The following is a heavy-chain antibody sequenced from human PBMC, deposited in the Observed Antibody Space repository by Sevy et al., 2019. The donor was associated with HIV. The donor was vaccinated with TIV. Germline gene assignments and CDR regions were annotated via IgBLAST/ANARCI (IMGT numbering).Heavy chain of an antibody. Sequence: GGYLRLSCAASEFTFSSYAMSWVRQAPGKGLERVSSISGSGRYTYYADSVEGRFTFSRDNSKNTLYVQMNSLRAEDTAVYYCAKGFCSGSTCPRDYYYYGMDVWGQGTTVTVSS. V-gene: IGHV3-23*01. D-gene: IGHD2-15*01. CDR2: ISGSGRYT. CDR3: AKGFCSGSTCPRDYYYYGMDV. CDR1: EFTFSSYA. J-gene: IGHJ6*02.